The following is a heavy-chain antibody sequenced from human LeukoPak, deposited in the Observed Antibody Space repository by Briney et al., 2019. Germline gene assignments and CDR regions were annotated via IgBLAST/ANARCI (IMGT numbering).Heavy chain of an antibody. V-gene: IGHV1-18*01. CDR1: GGTFSSYA. CDR2: ISAYNGNT. J-gene: IGHJ4*02. Sequence: ASVKVSCKASGGTFSSYAISWVQQAPGQGLEWMGWISAYNGNTNYAQKLQGRVTMTTDTSTSTAYMELRSLRSDDTAVYYCARDLHYCTNGVCYPFDYWGQGTLVTVSS. CDR3: ARDLHYCTNGVCYPFDY. D-gene: IGHD2-8*01.